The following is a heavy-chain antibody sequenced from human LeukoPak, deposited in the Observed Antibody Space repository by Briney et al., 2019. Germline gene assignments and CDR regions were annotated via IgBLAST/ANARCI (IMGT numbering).Heavy chain of an antibody. V-gene: IGHV1-18*01. CDR1: GYTFTNYG. CDR3: ARATDCSGGSCLAALLP. D-gene: IGHD2-15*01. Sequence: ASVKVSCKASGYTFTNYGISWVRQAPGQGLEWMGWISAYNGNTNYAQKLQGRVTMTSDTSTSTAYMELRSPRSDDTAVYYCARATDCSGGSCLAALLPWGQGTLVTVSS. J-gene: IGHJ5*02. CDR2: ISAYNGNT.